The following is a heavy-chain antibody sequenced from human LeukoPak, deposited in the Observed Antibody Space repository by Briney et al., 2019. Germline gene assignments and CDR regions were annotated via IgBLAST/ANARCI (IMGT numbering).Heavy chain of an antibody. CDR2: MDFSGDYI. J-gene: IGHJ4*02. CDR3: ARSVFSGVVAAQHEFDD. Sequence: GGSLRLSFAASGFTFSDYEMNGVRQGPGKGREWFSTMDFSGDYIYYADSLKGRFTISRDNAKNSVHLQMNSLRAEDTAVYYCARSVFSGVVAAQHEFDDWGQGTLVTVSS. V-gene: IGHV3-21*01. D-gene: IGHD2-15*01. CDR1: GFTFSDYE.